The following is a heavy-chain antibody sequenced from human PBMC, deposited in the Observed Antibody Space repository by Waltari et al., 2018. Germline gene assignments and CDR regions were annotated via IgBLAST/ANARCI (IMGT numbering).Heavy chain of an antibody. V-gene: IGHV4-4*02. D-gene: IGHD2-15*01. CDR3: ASDRGRGLYLDS. CDR1: GASVSIRYC. J-gene: IGHJ4*02. Sequence: QVQLQESGPGLVQPSETLSLTCAVSGASVSIRYCWSWVRQPPGKGLEWIEQIHHIGRANYNPSLESRVTMSRDTSKNDISLKVTSATAADTAVYYCASDRGRGLYLDSWGQGTLVTVSP. CDR2: IHHIGRA.